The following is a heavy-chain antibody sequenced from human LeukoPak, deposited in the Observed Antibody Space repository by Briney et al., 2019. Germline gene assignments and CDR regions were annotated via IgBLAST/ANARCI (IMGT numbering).Heavy chain of an antibody. CDR2: IYASGST. CDR1: GASITSYY. CDR3: ARDSGTTGEVKFDP. V-gene: IGHV4-4*07. J-gene: IGHJ5*02. D-gene: IGHD3-10*01. Sequence: SETLSLTCTVSGASITSYYWSWIRQPAGKGLEWIGRIYASGSTTYNPSLKSRVTMAVDTSKTQFSLKLSSVTAPDTAVYYCARDSGTTGEVKFDPWGQGTLVTVSA.